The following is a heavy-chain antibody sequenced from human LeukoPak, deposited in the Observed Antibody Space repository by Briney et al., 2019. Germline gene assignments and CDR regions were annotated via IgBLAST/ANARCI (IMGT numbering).Heavy chain of an antibody. CDR1: GYTFTSYG. CDR3: ARDPLRGLSSSSLPTWFDP. Sequence: ASVKVSCKASGYTFTSYGISWVRQAPGQGLEWMGWISAYNGNTNYAQKLQGRVTMTTDTSTSTAYMELRSLRSDDKAVYYCARDPLRGLSSSSLPTWFDPWGQGTLVTVSS. J-gene: IGHJ5*02. V-gene: IGHV1-18*01. D-gene: IGHD6-6*01. CDR2: ISAYNGNT.